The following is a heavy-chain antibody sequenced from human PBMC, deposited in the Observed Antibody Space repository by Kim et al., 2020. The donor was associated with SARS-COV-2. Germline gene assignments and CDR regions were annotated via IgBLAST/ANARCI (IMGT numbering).Heavy chain of an antibody. CDR2: ISSSGSTI. D-gene: IGHD2-2*01. CDR3: ASEFISGYCSSTSCRIQTGGDY. J-gene: IGHJ4*02. V-gene: IGHV3-48*03. Sequence: GGSLRLSCAASGFTFSSYEMNWVRQAPGKGLEWVSYISSSGSTIYYADSVKGRFTISRDSAKNSLYLQMNSLRAEDTAVYYCASEFISGYCSSTSCRIQTGGDYWGPGTLVTVSS. CDR1: GFTFSSYE.